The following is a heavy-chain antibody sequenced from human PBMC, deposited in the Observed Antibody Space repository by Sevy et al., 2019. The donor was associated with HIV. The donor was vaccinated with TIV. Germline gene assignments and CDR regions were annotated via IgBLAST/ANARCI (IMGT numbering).Heavy chain of an antibody. Sequence: GGSLRLSCAASGFTFSTYTMNWVRQAPGKGLEWVSSISSSSNYIYYADSVKGRFTISRDNAKNSLYLQMNSLRAEDTAEYYCARPYGSGRWEAFDIWGQGTMVTISS. CDR3: ARPYGSGRWEAFDI. D-gene: IGHD3-10*01. CDR1: GFTFSTYT. V-gene: IGHV3-21*01. J-gene: IGHJ3*02. CDR2: ISSSSNYI.